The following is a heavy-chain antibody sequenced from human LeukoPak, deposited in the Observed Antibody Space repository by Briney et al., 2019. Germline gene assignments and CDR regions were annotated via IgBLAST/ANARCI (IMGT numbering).Heavy chain of an antibody. CDR2: IRGSGGGT. J-gene: IGHJ4*02. D-gene: IGHD6-19*01. V-gene: IGHV3-23*01. CDR1: GFTFDDYG. CDR3: AKAGIGVVGYFDY. Sequence: PGGSLRLSCAASGFTFDDYGMSWVRQAPGKGLEWVSAIRGSGGGTYHADSVKGRFTISRDNSKNTLYLQMNSLRDEDTALYYCAKAGIGVVGYFDYWGQGTLVTVSS.